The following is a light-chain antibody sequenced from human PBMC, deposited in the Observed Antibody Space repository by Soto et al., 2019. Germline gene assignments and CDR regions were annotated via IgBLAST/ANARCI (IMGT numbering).Light chain of an antibody. CDR2: GAS. V-gene: IGKV3D-15*01. CDR1: QSIRNN. Sequence: EILLTQSPATLSLSPGERATLSCRASQSIRNNFLAWYQHKPGQAPRLLIYGASTRATGIPDRFSGSGSGTEFTLTISSLQSEDFAVYYCQQHDVWPATFGQGTKVDIK. CDR3: QQHDVWPAT. J-gene: IGKJ1*01.